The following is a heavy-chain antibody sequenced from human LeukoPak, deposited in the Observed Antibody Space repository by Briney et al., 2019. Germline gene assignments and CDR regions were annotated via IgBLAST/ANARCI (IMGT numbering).Heavy chain of an antibody. CDR1: GYTFSGYL. J-gene: IGHJ3*02. Sequence: GASVRVSFKASGYTFSGYLMHWLRQAPGQGLEWVGWINPKNGVTSYAQKFRGRVTVTRDTSIGTAYMELTRLRSDDTAVYYCAREKSSWETFDMWGQGTMVTVSS. D-gene: IGHD6-13*01. CDR3: AREKSSWETFDM. CDR2: INPKNGVT. V-gene: IGHV1-2*02.